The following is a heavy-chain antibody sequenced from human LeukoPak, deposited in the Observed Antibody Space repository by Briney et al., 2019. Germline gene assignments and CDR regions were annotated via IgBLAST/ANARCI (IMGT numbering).Heavy chain of an antibody. J-gene: IGHJ4*02. CDR3: ARAYYGDVDY. CDR1: GGSFSGYY. V-gene: IGHV4-34*01. D-gene: IGHD4-17*01. CDR2: INHSGST. Sequence: SETLSLTCAVYGGSFSGYYWGWIRQPPGKGLEWIGEINHSGSTNYNPSLKSRVTISVDTSKNQFSLKLSSVTAADTAVYYCARAYYGDVDYWGQGTLVTVSS.